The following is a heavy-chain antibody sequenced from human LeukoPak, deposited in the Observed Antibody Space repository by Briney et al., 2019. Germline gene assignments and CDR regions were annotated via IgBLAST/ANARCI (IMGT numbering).Heavy chain of an antibody. CDR3: ARDLAARGDY. CDR2: IIPIFGTA. D-gene: IGHD6-6*01. CDR1: GYTFTSYY. Sequence: SVKVSCKASGYTFTSYYMHWVRQAPGQGLEWMGGIIPIFGTANYAQKFQGRVTITADESTSTAYMELSSLRSEDTAVYYCARDLAARGDYWGQGTLVTVSS. V-gene: IGHV1-69*13. J-gene: IGHJ4*02.